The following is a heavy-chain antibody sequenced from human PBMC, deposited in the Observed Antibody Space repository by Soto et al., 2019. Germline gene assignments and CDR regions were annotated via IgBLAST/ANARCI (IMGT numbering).Heavy chain of an antibody. CDR3: LIDWSGNNRPCMYF. Sequence: PGGSLRLSCAASGFTFSKHAMSWVRQAPGKGLEWVASISAGGDTTYYADSVKGRFAISRDSSKISLYLYMNTLRAEDTAIYYCLIDWSGNNRPCMYFWGQGTTVTVSS. CDR2: ISAGGDTT. D-gene: IGHD3-3*01. J-gene: IGHJ6*02. V-gene: IGHV3-23*01. CDR1: GFTFSKHA.